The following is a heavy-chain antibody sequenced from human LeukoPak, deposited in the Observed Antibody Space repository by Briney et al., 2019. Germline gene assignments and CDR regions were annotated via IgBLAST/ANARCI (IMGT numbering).Heavy chain of an antibody. V-gene: IGHV3-30*04. CDR2: ISYDGSNK. CDR3: ARHVASGGSGVDY. J-gene: IGHJ4*02. Sequence: GGSLRLSCAASGFTFSNYAIHWVRQAPGKGLEWVAVISYDGSNKYYADSVKGRFTISRDNSKNTLYLEMNNLKSEDTAVYYCARHVASGGSGVDYWGQGTLVTVSS. D-gene: IGHD3-10*01. CDR1: GFTFSNYA.